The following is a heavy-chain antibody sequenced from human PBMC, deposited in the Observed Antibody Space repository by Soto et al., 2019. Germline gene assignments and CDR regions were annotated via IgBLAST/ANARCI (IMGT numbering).Heavy chain of an antibody. V-gene: IGHV1-18*01. CDR2: ISPYNDNT. CDR1: GYLFYNFG. Sequence: QVQLEQSGAEVKKPGASVKVTCKASGYLFYNFGISWVRQAPGQGLEWIGWISPYNDNTNYAQKSQGRVTMTTDTSTTTASMELRSLRSDDTAIYYCARLRTSGYYSHFYYGMDVWGQGTTVTVSS. CDR3: ARLRTSGYYSHFYYGMDV. D-gene: IGHD3-22*01. J-gene: IGHJ6*02.